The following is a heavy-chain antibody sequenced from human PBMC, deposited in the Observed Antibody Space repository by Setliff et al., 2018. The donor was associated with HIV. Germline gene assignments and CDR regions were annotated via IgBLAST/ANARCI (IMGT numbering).Heavy chain of an antibody. J-gene: IGHJ6*02. D-gene: IGHD2-15*01. CDR3: ARGSGGYCSGGSCYFGFGLAL. V-gene: IGHV1-69*13. CDR2: IIPILNTA. Sequence: WASVKVSCKASGGTFSSYSITWVRQAPGQGLEWMGGIIPILNTANYAQKFQGRVTITADESTSTAYMELSSLGSEDTAVYYCARGSGGYCSGGSCYFGFGLALWGQGTTVTVSS. CDR1: GGTFSSYS.